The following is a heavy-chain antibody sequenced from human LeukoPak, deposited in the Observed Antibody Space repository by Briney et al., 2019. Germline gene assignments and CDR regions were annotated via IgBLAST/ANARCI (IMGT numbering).Heavy chain of an antibody. D-gene: IGHD4-17*01. Sequence: ASVKVSCKPSGYTFTDYYMHWVRQAPGQGLEWMGWINPNSGGTNYAQKFQGRVTMTRDTSISTAYMELSRLRSDDTAVYYCARVPLRLWPFTVTTIGGGYYYFDYWGQGTLVTVSS. J-gene: IGHJ4*02. V-gene: IGHV1-2*02. CDR1: GYTFTDYY. CDR2: INPNSGGT. CDR3: ARVPLRLWPFTVTTIGGGYYYFDY.